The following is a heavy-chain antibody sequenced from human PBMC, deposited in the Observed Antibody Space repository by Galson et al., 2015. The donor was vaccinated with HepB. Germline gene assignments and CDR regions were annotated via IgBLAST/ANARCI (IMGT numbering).Heavy chain of an antibody. Sequence: SLRLSCAASGFTFNNAWMSWVRQAPGKGLEWVGRIKSKTDGGTTDYAAPVKGRFTISRDDSINTLYLQMNSLKTEDTAVYYCTTRTSIRGVYWGQATLVTVSS. CDR1: GFTFNNAW. D-gene: IGHD1-14*01. J-gene: IGHJ4*02. V-gene: IGHV3-15*01. CDR2: IKSKTDGGTT. CDR3: TTRTSIRGVY.